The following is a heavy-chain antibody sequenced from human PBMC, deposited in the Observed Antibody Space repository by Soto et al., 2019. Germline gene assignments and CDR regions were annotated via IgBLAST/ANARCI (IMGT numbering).Heavy chain of an antibody. CDR2: IIPVFGTP. J-gene: IGHJ6*02. CDR1: GGTFTNYA. Sequence: QVQLVQSGAEVKKPGSSLKVSCKASGGTFTNYAFSWVRQDPGQGLEWMGGIIPVFGTPDYAQKFQGRVTITADESTRTASMELSSLRSDDTAVYYCARERSVGYCITTTCPKPFYYYAMDVWGQGTTVTVSS. V-gene: IGHV1-69*12. D-gene: IGHD2-2*01. CDR3: ARERSVGYCITTTCPKPFYYYAMDV.